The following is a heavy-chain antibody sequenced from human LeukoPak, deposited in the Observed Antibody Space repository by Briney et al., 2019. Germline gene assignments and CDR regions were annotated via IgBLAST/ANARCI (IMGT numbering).Heavy chain of an antibody. CDR3: ARQEYSTPGENAFDI. CDR2: IYYSGST. J-gene: IGHJ3*02. V-gene: IGHV4-39*01. Sequence: SETLSLTCTVSGGSISSSSYYWGWIRQPPGKGLECLGSIYYSGSTYYNPSLKSRVTISVDTSKNQFSLKLSSVTAADTAVYYCARQEYSTPGENAFDIWGQGTMVTVSS. D-gene: IGHD6-6*01. CDR1: GGSISSSSYY.